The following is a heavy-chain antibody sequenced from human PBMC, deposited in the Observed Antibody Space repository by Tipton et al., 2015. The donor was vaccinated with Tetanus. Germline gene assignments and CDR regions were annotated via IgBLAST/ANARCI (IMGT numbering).Heavy chain of an antibody. J-gene: IGHJ4*02. CDR2: INHSGST. V-gene: IGHV4-34*01. CDR1: GFTFDDYA. CDR3: ARGMVSWGIFPY. D-gene: IGHD2-8*01. Sequence: LRLSCAASGFTFDDYAMHWVRQAPGKGLEWIGEINHSGSTNYNPSLKSRVTISVDTSKNQFSLKLNSVTAADTAVYYCARGMVSWGIFPYWGQGTLVTVSS.